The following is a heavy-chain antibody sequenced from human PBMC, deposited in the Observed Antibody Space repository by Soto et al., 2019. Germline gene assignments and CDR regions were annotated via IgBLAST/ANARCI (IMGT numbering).Heavy chain of an antibody. CDR2: ISGSGGST. V-gene: IGHV3-23*01. Sequence: GGSLRLSCAASGFTFSSYAMSWVRQAPGKGLEWVSAISGSGGSTYYADSVKGRFTISRDNSKNTAYLQMNSLKTEDTAVYYCTRSSDYYDSSGYLLDYWGQGTLVTVSS. CDR1: GFTFSSYA. J-gene: IGHJ4*02. CDR3: TRSSDYYDSSGYLLDY. D-gene: IGHD3-22*01.